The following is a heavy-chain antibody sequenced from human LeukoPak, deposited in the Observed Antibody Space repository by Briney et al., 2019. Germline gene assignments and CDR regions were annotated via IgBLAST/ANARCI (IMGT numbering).Heavy chain of an antibody. CDR3: ARDLDTAMADYYYYGMDV. Sequence: GGSLRLSCAASGFTFSSYGMHWVRQAPGKGPEWVAVIWYDGSNKYYADSVKGRFTISRDNSKNTLYLQMNSLRAEDTAVYYCARDLDTAMADYYYYGMDVWGQGTTVTVSS. V-gene: IGHV3-33*01. CDR1: GFTFSSYG. J-gene: IGHJ6*02. CDR2: IWYDGSNK. D-gene: IGHD5-18*01.